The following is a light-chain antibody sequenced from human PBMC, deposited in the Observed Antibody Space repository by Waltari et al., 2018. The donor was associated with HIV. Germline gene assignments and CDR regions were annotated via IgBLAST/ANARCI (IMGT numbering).Light chain of an antibody. CDR2: GTS. V-gene: IGKV1-12*01. CDR3: QQAFSFPHT. J-gene: IGKJ4*01. CDR1: HPVADK. Sequence: IQMAPSPASLSASVGDSVSFSCRASHPVADKLAWYQQRPGKHPKLLIYGTSRLQSGVPSRFAGFGSATNFSLTITGLRPEDSATYFCQQAFSFPHTFGGGTELDI.